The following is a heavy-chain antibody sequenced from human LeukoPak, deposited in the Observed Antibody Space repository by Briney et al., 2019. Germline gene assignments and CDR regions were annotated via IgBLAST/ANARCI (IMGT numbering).Heavy chain of an antibody. CDR2: MNPNSGST. CDR3: ARVGHSYGYRWFDP. Sequence: ASVKVSCKASGYTFTSYDINWVRQATGQGLEWMGWMNPNSGSTGYAQKFQGRVTMTRNTSISTAYMELSSLRSEDTAVYYCARVGHSYGYRWFDPWGQGTLVTVSS. D-gene: IGHD5-18*01. CDR1: GYTFTSYD. V-gene: IGHV1-8*01. J-gene: IGHJ5*02.